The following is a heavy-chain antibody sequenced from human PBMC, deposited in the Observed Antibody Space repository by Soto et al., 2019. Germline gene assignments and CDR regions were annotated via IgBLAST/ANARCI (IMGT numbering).Heavy chain of an antibody. CDR1: GGCISSGDYY. J-gene: IGHJ4*02. D-gene: IGHD5-12*01. CDR2: IYYIGST. CDR3: AKYRRTDAEGYRLDF. V-gene: IGHV4-30-4*02. Sequence: SETLSLTCTVSGGCISSGDYYWSWIRQPPGKGLEWIWYIYYIGSTYYNPSLKSGVAMSVDSSKNQFSLKLTSMTAADTAIYYCAKYRRTDAEGYRLDFWGPGTLVTVSS.